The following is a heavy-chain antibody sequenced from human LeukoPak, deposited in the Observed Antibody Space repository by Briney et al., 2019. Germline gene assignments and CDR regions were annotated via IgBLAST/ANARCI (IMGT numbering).Heavy chain of an antibody. D-gene: IGHD5-24*01. V-gene: IGHV3-7*01. J-gene: IGHJ4*02. CDR1: GFTFSSYW. CDR3: ARDPGRWLQFSHFDY. CDR2: IKQDGSEK. Sequence: GGSLRLSCAASGFTFSSYWMSWVRQAPGKGLEWVANIKQDGSEKYYVDSVKGRFTISRDNAKNSLYLQMNSLRAEDTAVYYCARDPGRWLQFSHFDYWGQGTLVTVPS.